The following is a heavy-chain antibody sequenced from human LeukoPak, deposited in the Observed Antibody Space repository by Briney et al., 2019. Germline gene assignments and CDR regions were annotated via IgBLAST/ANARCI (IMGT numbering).Heavy chain of an antibody. CDR1: GGSVSSGSYY. CDR3: ARGGNSSGWLGDY. CDR2: INHSGST. V-gene: IGHV4-39*07. J-gene: IGHJ4*02. Sequence: SETLSLTCTVSGGSVSSGSYYWSWIRQPPGKGLEWIGEINHSGSTNYNPSLKSRVTISVDTSKNQFSLKLSSVTAADTAVYYCARGGNSSGWLGDYWGQGTLVTVSS. D-gene: IGHD6-19*01.